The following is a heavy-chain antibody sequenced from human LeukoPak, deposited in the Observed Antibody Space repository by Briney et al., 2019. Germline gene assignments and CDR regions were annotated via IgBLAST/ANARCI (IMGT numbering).Heavy chain of an antibody. CDR1: GYSISSGYY. J-gene: IGHJ4*02. CDR2: IYHSGST. D-gene: IGHD2-2*01. Sequence: SETLSLTYTVSGYSISSGYYWGWIRQPPGKGLEWIGSIYHSGSTYYNPSLKSRVTISVDTSKNQFSLKLSSVTAADTAVYYCARDPSTSCCFDYWGQGTLVTVSS. CDR3: ARDPSTSCCFDY. V-gene: IGHV4-38-2*02.